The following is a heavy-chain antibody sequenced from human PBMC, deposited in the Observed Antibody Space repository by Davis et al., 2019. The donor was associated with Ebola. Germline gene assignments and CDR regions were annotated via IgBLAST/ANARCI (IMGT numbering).Heavy chain of an antibody. CDR3: ARFLVVVAAAGMDV. J-gene: IGHJ6*02. D-gene: IGHD2-15*01. CDR1: GGSFSGYY. CDR2: INHSGST. Sequence: MPGGSLRLSCAVYGGSFSGYYWSWIRQPPGKGLEWIGEINHSGSTNYNPSLKSRVTISVDTSKNQFSLKLSSVTAADTAVYYCARFLVVVAAAGMDVWGQGTTVTVSS. V-gene: IGHV4-34*01.